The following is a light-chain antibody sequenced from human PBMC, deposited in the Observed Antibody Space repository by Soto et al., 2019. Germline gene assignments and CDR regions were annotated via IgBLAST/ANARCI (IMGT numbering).Light chain of an antibody. V-gene: IGKV3-15*01. Sequence: EIVMTQSPATLSVSPGETVTLSCRASQSVSTNSAWYQQRPGQAPMLLIYGASTRATGITARFSGGGSGTEFSLTISRLQSEDFALYYCQQYKDWFSITFGQGTRLEIK. CDR3: QQYKDWFSIT. J-gene: IGKJ5*01. CDR1: QSVSTN. CDR2: GAS.